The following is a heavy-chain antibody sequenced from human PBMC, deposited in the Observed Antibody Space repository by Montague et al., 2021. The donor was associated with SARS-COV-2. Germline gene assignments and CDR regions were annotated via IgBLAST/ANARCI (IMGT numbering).Heavy chain of an antibody. J-gene: IGHJ3*02. CDR1: GGSISSSSYY. CDR3: ARGGGWMGNAFDI. Sequence: SETLSLTCTVSGGSISSSSYYWGWIRQPPGKGLEWIGNIYYSGSTYYXXXLKSRVTTSVDTSKNQFSLKLSSVTAADTAVYYCARGGGWMGNAFDIWGQGTMVTVSS. D-gene: IGHD6-19*01. CDR2: IYYSGST. V-gene: IGHV4-39*07.